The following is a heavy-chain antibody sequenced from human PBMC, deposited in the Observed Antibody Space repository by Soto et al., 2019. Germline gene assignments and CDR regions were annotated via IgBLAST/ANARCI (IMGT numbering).Heavy chain of an antibody. D-gene: IGHD2-15*01. V-gene: IGHV1-69*01. Sequence: QVQLVQSGAEVKKPGSSVKVSCKASGGTFSSYAISWVRQAPGQGLEWMGGIIPIFSTANYAQKFQGRVTITADESTSTAYMELSSLRSEDTAVYYCARFLEYFSGGSCYYYYYGMDVWGQGTTVTVSS. CDR3: ARFLEYFSGGSCYYYYYGMDV. CDR1: GGTFSSYA. J-gene: IGHJ6*02. CDR2: IIPIFSTA.